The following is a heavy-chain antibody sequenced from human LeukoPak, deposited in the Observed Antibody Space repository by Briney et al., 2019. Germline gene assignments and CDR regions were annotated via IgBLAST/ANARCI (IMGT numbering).Heavy chain of an antibody. D-gene: IGHD4-11*01. CDR2: INHSGST. CDR1: GGSFSGYY. V-gene: IGHV4-34*01. J-gene: IGHJ6*02. Sequence: SETLSLTCAVYGGSFSGYYWSWIRQPPGKGLEWIGEINHSGSTNYNPSLKSRVTISVDTSKNQFSLKLSSVTAADTAVYYCARALSNPLRYGMDVWGQGTTVTVSS. CDR3: ARALSNPLRYGMDV.